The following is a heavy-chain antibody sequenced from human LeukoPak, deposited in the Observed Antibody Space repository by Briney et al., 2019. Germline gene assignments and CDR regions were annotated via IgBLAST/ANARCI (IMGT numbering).Heavy chain of an antibody. Sequence: GSLRLSWAASGFTFYDLAMHLVPQAPGKGLEWVSLISGDGGSTYYADSVKGRFTISRDNSKNSLYLQMNSLRTEDTALYYCAAVGDFDYWGQGTLVTVSS. J-gene: IGHJ4*02. D-gene: IGHD6-19*01. CDR2: ISGDGGST. CDR3: AAVGDFDY. V-gene: IGHV3-43*02. CDR1: GFTFYDLA.